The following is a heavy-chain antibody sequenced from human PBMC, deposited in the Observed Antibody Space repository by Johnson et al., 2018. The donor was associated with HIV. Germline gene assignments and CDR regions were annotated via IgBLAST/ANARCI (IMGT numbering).Heavy chain of an antibody. D-gene: IGHD6-13*01. V-gene: IGHV3-7*03. Sequence: VQLVESGGGLVQPGGSLRLSCATSGLSVSGTYMSWVRQAPGKGLEWVAVISYDGSEKYYVDSVKGRFTISRDNAKNSLYLQMNSLRAEDTAVYYCARDEAAVRMVANDAFDIWGQGTMVTVSS. CDR2: ISYDGSEK. CDR3: ARDEAAVRMVANDAFDI. J-gene: IGHJ3*02. CDR1: GLSVSGTY.